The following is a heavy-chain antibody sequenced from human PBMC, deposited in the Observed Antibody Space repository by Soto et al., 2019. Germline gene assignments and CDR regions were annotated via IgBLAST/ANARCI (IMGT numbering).Heavy chain of an antibody. V-gene: IGHV3-11*01. CDR2: ITYNGDTI. J-gene: IGHJ3*02. CDR1: GFTFSDYY. CDR3: ARLRPTNTGGTFDI. Sequence: QVQLVESGGGLVKPGGSLRLSCAASGFTFSDYYMTWIRQAPGKGLEWLSYITYNGDTIYYADCVKVRFTISRDNAHNSLYLEMNSLRAEETAIYYCARLRPTNTGGTFDIWGQGTMVTVSS. D-gene: IGHD3-16*01.